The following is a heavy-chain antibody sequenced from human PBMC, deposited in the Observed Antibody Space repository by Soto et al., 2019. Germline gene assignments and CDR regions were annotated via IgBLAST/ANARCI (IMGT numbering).Heavy chain of an antibody. D-gene: IGHD3-10*01. CDR3: ARGRGGPREKKSNFDY. CDR1: GYTFTSYD. CDR2: MNPNSGNT. J-gene: IGHJ4*02. Sequence: ASVKVSCKASGYTFTSYDINCVRQATGQGLEWMGWMNPNSGNTGYAQKFQGRVTMTRNTTISTAYMELSSLRSEDTAVYYCARGRGGPREKKSNFDYWGQGTLVTVSS. V-gene: IGHV1-8*01.